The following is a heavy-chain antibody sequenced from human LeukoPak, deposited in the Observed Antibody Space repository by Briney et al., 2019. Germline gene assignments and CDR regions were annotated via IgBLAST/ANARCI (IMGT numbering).Heavy chain of an antibody. J-gene: IGHJ6*02. V-gene: IGHV4-39*01. CDR2: IYYSGST. D-gene: IGHD5-18*01. Sequence: PSETLSLTCTVSGGSISSSSYYWGWIRQPPGKGLEWIGSIYYSGSTYYNPSLKSRVTISVDTSKNQFSLKLSSVTAADTAVYYCARLPGILYYYYGMDVWGQGTTVTVSS. CDR1: GGSISSSSYY. CDR3: ARLPGILYYYYGMDV.